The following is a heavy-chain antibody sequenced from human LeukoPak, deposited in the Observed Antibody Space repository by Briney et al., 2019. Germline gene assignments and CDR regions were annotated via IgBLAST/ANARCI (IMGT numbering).Heavy chain of an antibody. CDR1: GGTFSTYA. CDR2: IIPILGIA. J-gene: IGHJ3*02. V-gene: IGHV1-69*04. CDR3: ARGPIVGANPDAFDI. Sequence: SVKVSCKASGGTFSTYAISWVRQSPGQGLEWMGRIIPILGIANYAQKFQGRVTITADKSTSTAYMELSSLRSEDTAVYYCARGPIVGANPDAFDIWGQGTMVTVSS. D-gene: IGHD1-26*01.